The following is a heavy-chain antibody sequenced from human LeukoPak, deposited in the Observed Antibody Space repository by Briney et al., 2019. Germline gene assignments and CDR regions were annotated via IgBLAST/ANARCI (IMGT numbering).Heavy chain of an antibody. CDR2: INPKSGDP. Sequence: ASVKGSCKTSGDRFTGDYMHWVRQAPVQGLEWMGWINPKSGDPIYVQKFQGRVTLTRDTSIDTVYLELSSLKSDDTAVYYCARDPGHDTSNYGGLAFWGQGTLVTVSS. CDR1: GDRFTGDY. CDR3: ARDPGHDTSNYGGLAF. D-gene: IGHD4-11*01. V-gene: IGHV1-2*02. J-gene: IGHJ4*02.